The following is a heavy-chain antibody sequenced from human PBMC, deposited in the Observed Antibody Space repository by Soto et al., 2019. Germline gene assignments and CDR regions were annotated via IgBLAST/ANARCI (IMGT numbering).Heavy chain of an antibody. V-gene: IGHV1-2*07. CDR2: LNPTSGAT. Sequence: GASVKVSCTACGYTFSDNYIHWVRQAPGQGLEWMGCLNPTSGATSYSHNLQGRVTVTSDTSISTAYMELTRLRSDDTAIYFCARVHCSGAVCQLFDFWGQGCLVTVSS. J-gene: IGHJ4*02. CDR1: GYTFSDNY. D-gene: IGHD2-15*01. CDR3: ARVHCSGAVCQLFDF.